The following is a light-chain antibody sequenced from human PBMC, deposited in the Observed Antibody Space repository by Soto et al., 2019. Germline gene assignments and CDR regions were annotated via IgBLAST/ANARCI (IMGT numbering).Light chain of an antibody. V-gene: IGLV2-14*01. Sequence: QSALTQPASVSGSPGQSITISCTGTSSDVGGYNYVSWYQQHPGEAPKLMIYEVSNRPSGVSNRFSGSKSDNTASLTISGLQAEDEADYYCSSYTSSSTYVFGTGTKLTVL. CDR2: EVS. CDR1: SSDVGGYNY. J-gene: IGLJ1*01. CDR3: SSYTSSSTYV.